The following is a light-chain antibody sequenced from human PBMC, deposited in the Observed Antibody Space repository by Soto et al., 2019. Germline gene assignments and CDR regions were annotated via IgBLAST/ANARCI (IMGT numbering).Light chain of an antibody. CDR3: QHYNSYPWT. CDR2: KAS. J-gene: IGKJ1*01. Sequence: DIQVTQSPSTLSASVGDRVTITCRASQSISTWLAWYQQKPGKAPKLLIYKASSLEPGVPSRFSGSGSGTEFTLTISSLQPDDFATYYCQHYNSYPWTFGQGTKVEIK. CDR1: QSISTW. V-gene: IGKV1-5*03.